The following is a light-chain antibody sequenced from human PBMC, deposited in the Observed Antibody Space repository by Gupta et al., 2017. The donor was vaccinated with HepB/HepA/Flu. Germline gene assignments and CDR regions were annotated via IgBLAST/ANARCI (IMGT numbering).Light chain of an antibody. CDR1: SSNIGAGYD. CDR2: GNS. V-gene: IGLV1-40*01. Sequence: QSVLTQPPSVSGAPGQRVTISCAGSSSNIGAGYDVHWYQKLPGTSPKLLIYGNSNRPSGVPDRFSGFKSGTSASLAITGLQAEEEADYYCQSYDNSLRGFVVFGRGTKLTVL. CDR3: QSYDNSLRGFVV. J-gene: IGLJ2*01.